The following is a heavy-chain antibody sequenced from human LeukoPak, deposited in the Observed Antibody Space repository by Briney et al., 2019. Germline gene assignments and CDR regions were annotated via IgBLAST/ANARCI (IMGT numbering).Heavy chain of an antibody. D-gene: IGHD5-24*01. CDR3: ARVERGYNLILRKDYYYYMDV. V-gene: IGHV3-21*01. CDR1: GFTFITYT. Sequence: GGSLRLSRAASGFTFITYTMDWVRQAPGKGLEWVSSISSSRDYIYYADSVKGRFTISRDNAKNSLYLQMNSLRAEDTAIYYCARVERGYNLILRKDYYYYMDVWGKGTTVTVSS. CDR2: ISSSRDYI. J-gene: IGHJ6*03.